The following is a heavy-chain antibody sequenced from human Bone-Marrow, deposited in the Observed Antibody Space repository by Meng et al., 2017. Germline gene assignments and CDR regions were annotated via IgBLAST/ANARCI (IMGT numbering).Heavy chain of an antibody. J-gene: IGHJ4*01. D-gene: IGHD6-19*01. V-gene: IGHV1-2*06. CDR2: INPNSGNT. CDR3: AGASSGWSPPTDY. Sequence: ASVKVSCKPSGYSFTAYYIHWVRQAPGQGLEWLGHINPNSGNTLYAQKFQGRVSMTGDTSISTAYVELSRLRSDDTAVYYCAGASSGWSPPTDYWGQGTRVTVSS. CDR1: GYSFTAYY.